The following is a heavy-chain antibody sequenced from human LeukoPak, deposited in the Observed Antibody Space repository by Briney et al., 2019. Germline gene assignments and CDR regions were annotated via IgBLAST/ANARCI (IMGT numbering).Heavy chain of an antibody. J-gene: IGHJ4*02. CDR2: INPNSGGT. Sequence: ASVKVSCKASGYTFTRYYMHWVRQAPGQGLEWMGWINPNSGGTNYAQKFQGRVTMTRDTSISTAYMELSRLRSDYTAVYYCARLEWLRYRYYFDYWGQGTLVTVSS. V-gene: IGHV1-2*02. CDR1: GYTFTRYY. CDR3: ARLEWLRYRYYFDY. D-gene: IGHD5-12*01.